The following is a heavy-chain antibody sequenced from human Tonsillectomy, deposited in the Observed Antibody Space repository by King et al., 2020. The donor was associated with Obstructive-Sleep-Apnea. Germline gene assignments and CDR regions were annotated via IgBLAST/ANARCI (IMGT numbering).Heavy chain of an antibody. Sequence: VPLQESGPGLVKPSEPLSLTCTVSGGSISNYCWSWIRQPPGKELEWIGYIFSSGSTDYNPSLKSRVTMSVDTSKNQFSLRLSSVTAAATAVYYCARLSDYDSPPDWFDPWGQGILVTVSS. D-gene: IGHD3-22*01. J-gene: IGHJ5*02. CDR2: IFSSGST. CDR3: ARLSDYDSPPDWFDP. CDR1: GGSISNYC. V-gene: IGHV4-59*08.